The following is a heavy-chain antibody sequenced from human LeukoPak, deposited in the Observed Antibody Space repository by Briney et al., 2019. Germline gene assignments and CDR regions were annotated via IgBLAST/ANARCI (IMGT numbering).Heavy chain of an antibody. CDR2: INPGGGTT. Sequence: ASVEVSCKASGYTFTRHFMHWVRQAPGRGLEWMGIINPGGGTTTYAQKFQGRVTMTRDTSTNTVYLEVSSLRSEDTAVYYCAREAGSTDYWGQGTLVTVSS. D-gene: IGHD5/OR15-5a*01. CDR3: AREAGSTDY. J-gene: IGHJ4*02. CDR1: GYTFTRHF. V-gene: IGHV1-46*01.